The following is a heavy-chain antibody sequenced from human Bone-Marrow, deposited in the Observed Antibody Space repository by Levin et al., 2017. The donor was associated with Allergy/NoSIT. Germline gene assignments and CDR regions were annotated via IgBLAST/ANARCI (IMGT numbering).Heavy chain of an antibody. CDR2: IYYSGRT. CDR1: GDSISSSSYY. D-gene: IGHD3-10*01. V-gene: IGHV4-39*07. Sequence: SCSVSGDSISSSSYYWGWIRQPPGKGLEWIGTIYYSGRTYYNPSLKSRVTISVDTSKNQFSLKLSSVTAADRAVYYCAREDATGSFSLDWGQGIPVTVSS. J-gene: IGHJ4*02. CDR3: AREDATGSFSLD.